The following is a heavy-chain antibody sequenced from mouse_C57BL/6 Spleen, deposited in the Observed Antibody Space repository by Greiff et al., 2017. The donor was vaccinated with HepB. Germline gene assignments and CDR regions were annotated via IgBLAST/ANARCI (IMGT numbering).Heavy chain of an antibody. CDR1: GYTFTDYY. CDR3: ARSGYYGSSYDFDY. Sequence: QVQLQQSGAELVRPGASVKLSCKASGYTFTDYYINWVKQRPGQGLEWIARIYPGSGNTYYNEKFKGKATLTAEKSSSTAYMQLSSLTSEDSAVYCCARSGYYGSSYDFDYWGQGTTLTVSS. V-gene: IGHV1-76*01. D-gene: IGHD1-1*01. J-gene: IGHJ2*01. CDR2: IYPGSGNT.